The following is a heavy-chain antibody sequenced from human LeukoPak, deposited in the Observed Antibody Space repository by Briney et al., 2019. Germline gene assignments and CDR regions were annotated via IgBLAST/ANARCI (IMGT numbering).Heavy chain of an antibody. J-gene: IGHJ4*02. Sequence: SETLSLTCAVSGYSITSSSWWGWIRQPPGKGLEWIGYIYHSGTTYYNPSLQSRVTMSVDTSKNQFSLKLSSVTAADTAVYYCARLAVGAPFDYWGQGTLVTVSS. V-gene: IGHV4-28*01. CDR3: ARLAVGAPFDY. CDR1: GYSITSSSW. CDR2: IYHSGTT. D-gene: IGHD1-26*01.